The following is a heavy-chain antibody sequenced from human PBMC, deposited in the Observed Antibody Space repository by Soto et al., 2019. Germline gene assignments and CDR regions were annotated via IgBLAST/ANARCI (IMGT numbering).Heavy chain of an antibody. J-gene: IGHJ4*02. D-gene: IGHD5-18*01. V-gene: IGHV4-30-4*01. Sequence: QVQLQESGPGLVKPSQTLSLTCTVSGGSISSGDYYWSWIRQPPGKGLEWIGYIYYSGSTYYNPSLKSRVTISVDTSKTQFSLKLSSVTAADTAVYYCARDNGDTAMVTYYWGQGTLVTVSS. CDR2: IYYSGST. CDR3: ARDNGDTAMVTYY. CDR1: GGSISSGDYY.